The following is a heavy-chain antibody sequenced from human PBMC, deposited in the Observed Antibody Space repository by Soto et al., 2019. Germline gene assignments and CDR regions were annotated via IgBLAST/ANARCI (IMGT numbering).Heavy chain of an antibody. CDR1: GYSFTSYW. J-gene: IGHJ4*02. CDR2: IYPGDSDT. Sequence: PGESLKISCNGSGYSFTSYWIGWVRQMPGKGLEWMGIIYPGDSDTRYSPSFQGQVTISADKSISTAYLQWSSLKASDTAMYYCARPTRPYCGGDCQYYFDYWGQGTLVTVST. V-gene: IGHV5-51*01. D-gene: IGHD2-21*02. CDR3: ARPTRPYCGGDCQYYFDY.